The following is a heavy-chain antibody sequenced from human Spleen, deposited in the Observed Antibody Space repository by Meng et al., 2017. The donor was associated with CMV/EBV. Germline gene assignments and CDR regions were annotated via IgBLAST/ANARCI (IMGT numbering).Heavy chain of an antibody. CDR2: ISYDVSNK. CDR1: GFTFSSYA. Sequence: GGSLRLACAASGFTFSSYAMDWVRQPPGKGLEWVAVISYDVSNKYYADSVKGRFTISRDNSKNTLYLQMNSRRAEDTAVYYCARTRIAARAEFDPWGQGTLVTVPS. J-gene: IGHJ5*02. V-gene: IGHV3-30*04. CDR3: ARTRIAARAEFDP. D-gene: IGHD6-6*01.